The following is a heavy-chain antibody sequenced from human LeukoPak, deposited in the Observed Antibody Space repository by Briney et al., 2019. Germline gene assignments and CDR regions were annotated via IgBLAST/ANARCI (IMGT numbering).Heavy chain of an antibody. CDR1: GGSISSSSYY. V-gene: IGHV4-39*01. CDR2: IYYSGST. Sequence: ASETLSLTCTVSGGSISSSSYYWGWIRQPPGKGLEWIGSIYYSGSTYYNPSLKSRVTISVDTSKNQFSLKLSSVTAADTAVYYCARLSGPTLRFGDYWGQGTLVTVSS. CDR3: ARLSGPTLRFGDY. J-gene: IGHJ4*02. D-gene: IGHD3-3*01.